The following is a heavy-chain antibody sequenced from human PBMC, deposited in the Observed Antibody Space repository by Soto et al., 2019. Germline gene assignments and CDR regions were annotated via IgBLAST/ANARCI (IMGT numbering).Heavy chain of an antibody. D-gene: IGHD4-17*01. J-gene: IGHJ3*02. CDR1: GFTFDDYA. CDR2: ISWNSGSI. Sequence: GGSLRLSCAASGFTFDDYAMHWVRQAPGKGLEWVSGISWNSGSIGYADSVKGRFTISRDNAKNSLYLQMNSLRAEDTALYYCAKAPYGDYHPNAFDIWGQGTMVTVSS. CDR3: AKAPYGDYHPNAFDI. V-gene: IGHV3-9*01.